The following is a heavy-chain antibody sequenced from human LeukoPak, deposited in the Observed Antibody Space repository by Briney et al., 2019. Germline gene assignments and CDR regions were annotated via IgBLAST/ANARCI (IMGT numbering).Heavy chain of an antibody. D-gene: IGHD6-19*01. CDR2: VYSSGNT. CDR3: VREVASGWADY. V-gene: IGHV4-4*07. Sequence: SVTLSLTCTVSGGSISSYYWSWIRQPAGKGLEWIGRVYSSGNTYHNPSLKSRVTMSVDTSKNQFSLKLISVTAADTAVYYCVREVASGWADYWGQGTLVTVSS. CDR1: GGSISSYY. J-gene: IGHJ4*02.